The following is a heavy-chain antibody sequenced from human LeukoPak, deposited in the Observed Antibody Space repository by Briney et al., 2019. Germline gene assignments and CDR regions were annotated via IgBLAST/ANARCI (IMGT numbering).Heavy chain of an antibody. J-gene: IGHJ4*02. CDR3: ARQLFHYGSGSPFDY. V-gene: IGHV5-51*01. CDR1: GYSFTSYW. Sequence: GESLKISCKGSGYSFTSYWIGWVRQMPGKGLEWMGIIYPGDSDTRYSPSFQGQVTISADKSISTAYLQWSSLKASDTAMYYCARQLFHYGSGSPFDYWGQGTLVTVSS. D-gene: IGHD3-10*01. CDR2: IYPGDSDT.